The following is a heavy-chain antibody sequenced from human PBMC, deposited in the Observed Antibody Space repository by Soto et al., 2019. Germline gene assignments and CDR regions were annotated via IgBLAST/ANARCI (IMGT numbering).Heavy chain of an antibody. D-gene: IGHD1-7*01. CDR1: GFTFSSYG. CDR3: ARDPGELYGMDV. V-gene: IGHV3-33*01. J-gene: IGHJ6*02. Sequence: GGSLRLSCAASGFTFSSYGMHWVRQAPGKGLEWVAVIWYDGSNKYYADSVKGRFTISRDNSKNTLYLQMNSLRAEDTAVYYCARDPGELYGMDVWGQGTTVTVSS. CDR2: IWYDGSNK.